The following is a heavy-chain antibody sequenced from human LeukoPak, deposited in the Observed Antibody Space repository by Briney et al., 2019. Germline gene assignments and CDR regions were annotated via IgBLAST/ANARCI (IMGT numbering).Heavy chain of an antibody. V-gene: IGHV3-23*01. D-gene: IGHD2-21*01. Sequence: GGSLRLSCAASGFTFSTYAMSWVRQPPGKGLHWVSLISGSGDGAHYADSVKGRFTISRDNSKNTVYLQMTNLRAEDTAVYYCAKGYIQLWWFDYWGQGTLVTVSS. J-gene: IGHJ4*02. CDR3: AKGYIQLWWFDY. CDR1: GFTFSTYA. CDR2: ISGSGDGA.